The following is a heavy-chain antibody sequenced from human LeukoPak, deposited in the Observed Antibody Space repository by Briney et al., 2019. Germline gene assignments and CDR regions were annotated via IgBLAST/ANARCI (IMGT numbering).Heavy chain of an antibody. Sequence: GGSLRLSRAASGFAFSSYAMSWVRQAPGEGLEWVSGITTGGGSTFYADSVKGRFTISRDNSKSTLYLQMNSLRAEDTAVYYCAKDYYDSSGYYNEAFDMWGQGTMVTVSS. CDR1: GFAFSSYA. V-gene: IGHV3-23*01. CDR2: ITTGGGST. J-gene: IGHJ3*02. CDR3: AKDYYDSSGYYNEAFDM. D-gene: IGHD3-22*01.